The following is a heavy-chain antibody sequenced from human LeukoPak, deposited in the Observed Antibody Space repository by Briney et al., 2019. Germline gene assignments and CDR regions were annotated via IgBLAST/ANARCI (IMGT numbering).Heavy chain of an antibody. CDR2: IIPILGIA. Sequence: SVKVSCKASGGTFSSYAISWVRQAPGQGHEWMGRIIPILGIANYAQKFQGRVTITADKSTSTAYMELSSLRSEDTAVYYCARGREYQLLGDYWGQGTLVTVSS. CDR3: ARGREYQLLGDY. V-gene: IGHV1-69*04. J-gene: IGHJ4*02. D-gene: IGHD2-2*01. CDR1: GGTFSSYA.